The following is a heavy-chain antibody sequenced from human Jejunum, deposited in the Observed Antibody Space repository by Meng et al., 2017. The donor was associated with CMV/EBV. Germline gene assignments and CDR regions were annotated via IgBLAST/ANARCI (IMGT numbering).Heavy chain of an antibody. CDR3: ARDNDFTNYY. D-gene: IGHD4-11*01. V-gene: IGHV3-21*01. CDR2: ITNTGSRI. Sequence: SCAASGFTVSSYWMSWVRQAPGKGLEWVASITNTGSRIYYGDSVKDRFTISRDNAENSLYLQMNSLRPEDTAVYYCARDNDFTNYYWGQGTLVTVSS. CDR1: GFTVSSYW. J-gene: IGHJ4*02.